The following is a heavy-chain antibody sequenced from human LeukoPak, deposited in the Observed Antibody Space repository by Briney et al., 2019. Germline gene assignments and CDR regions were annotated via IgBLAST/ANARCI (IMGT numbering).Heavy chain of an antibody. V-gene: IGHV1-8*01. CDR3: ASRVDTAIFYR. J-gene: IGHJ5*02. CDR1: GYTFTSYD. Sequence: ASVKVSCKASGYTFTSYDINWVRQATGQGLEWMGWMNPNSGNTGYAQKFQGRVTITADKSTSTAYMELSSLRSEDTAVYYCASRVDTAIFYRWGQGTLVTVSS. CDR2: MNPNSGNT. D-gene: IGHD5-18*01.